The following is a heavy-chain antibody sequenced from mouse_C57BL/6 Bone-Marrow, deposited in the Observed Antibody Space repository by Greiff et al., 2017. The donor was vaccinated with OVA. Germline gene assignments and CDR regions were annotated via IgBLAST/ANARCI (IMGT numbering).Heavy chain of an antibody. D-gene: IGHD1-1*01. CDR3: ASPYGSSPYYAMDY. CDR2: LNPYNGDT. J-gene: IGHJ4*01. CDR1: GYSFTGYF. Sequence: VQLQQSGPELVKPGDSVKISCKASGYSFTGYFMNWVMQSHGKSLEWIGRLNPYNGDTFYNQKFKGKATLTVDKSSSTAHMELRSLTSEDSAVYYCASPYGSSPYYAMDYWGQGTSVTVSS. V-gene: IGHV1-20*01.